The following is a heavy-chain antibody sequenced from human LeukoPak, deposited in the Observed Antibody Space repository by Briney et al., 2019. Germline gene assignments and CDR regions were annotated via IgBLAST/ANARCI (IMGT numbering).Heavy chain of an antibody. Sequence: SETLSLTCDVNSGSFSGYYWNWIRKAPGKGLEWIGEINNSGSTNYNPSLKSRVTISADTSKNQFSLKLSSVTAADTAVYYCARGITMVRGVITVNWFDPWGQGTLVTVSS. CDR2: INNSGST. CDR1: SGSFSGYY. V-gene: IGHV4-34*01. J-gene: IGHJ5*02. CDR3: ARGITMVRGVITVNWFDP. D-gene: IGHD3-10*01.